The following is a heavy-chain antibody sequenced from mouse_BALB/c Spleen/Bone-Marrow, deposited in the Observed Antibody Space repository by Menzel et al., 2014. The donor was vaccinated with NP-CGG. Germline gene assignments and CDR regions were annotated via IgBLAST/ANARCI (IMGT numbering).Heavy chain of an antibody. CDR2: IDLYNGGT. CDR1: FYAFIYYN. J-gene: IGHJ4*01. D-gene: IGHD2-3*01. CDR3: ARLGDGYYGALDY. V-gene: IGHV1S135*01. Sequence: LQEHAPVLVQPSALEKEPFKAFFYAFIYYNIFWEKQSHGKSLEWIGYIDLYNGGTSYNQKFKGKATLTVDKSSSTAYMHLNSLTSEDSAVYYCARLGDGYYGALDYWGQGTSVTVSS.